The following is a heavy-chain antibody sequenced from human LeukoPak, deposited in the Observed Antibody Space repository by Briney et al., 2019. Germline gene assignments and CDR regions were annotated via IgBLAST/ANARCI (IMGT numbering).Heavy chain of an antibody. CDR1: GGSISGYY. J-gene: IGHJ4*02. CDR3: ARRGGSGRAFDY. D-gene: IGHD6-19*01. Sequence: SETLSLTCNVSGGSISGYYWTWIRQPPGKGLEWIGYVDYSGSTNYNPSLKSRVTISVDTSKNQFSLKLTSVTAADTAMYYCARRGGSGRAFDYWGQGILVTVSS. CDR2: VDYSGST. V-gene: IGHV4-59*08.